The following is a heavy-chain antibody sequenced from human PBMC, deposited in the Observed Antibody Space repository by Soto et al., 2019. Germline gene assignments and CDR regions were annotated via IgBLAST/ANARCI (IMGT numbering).Heavy chain of an antibody. D-gene: IGHD5-12*01. V-gene: IGHV4-30-4*01. CDR3: AFSGSRDGYNLGGGLAFDI. CDR2: IYYSGST. J-gene: IGHJ3*02. Sequence: SETLSLTCTVSGGSISSGDYYWSWIRQPPGKGLEWIGYIYYSGSTYYNPSLKSRVTISVDTSKNQFSLKLSSVTAADTAVYYCAFSGSRDGYNLGGGLAFDIWGQGTMATVSS. CDR1: GGSISSGDYY.